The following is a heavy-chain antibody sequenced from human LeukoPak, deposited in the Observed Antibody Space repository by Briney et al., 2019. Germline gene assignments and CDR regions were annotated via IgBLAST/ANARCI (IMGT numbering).Heavy chain of an antibody. CDR1: GFIFSSYW. CDR3: ARDLSGVTGYTYGRGIDY. CDR2: INQDGSEK. D-gene: IGHD5-18*01. Sequence: GGSLRLSCAASGFIFSSYWMSWVRQAPGKGLEWVANINQDGSEKYYVGSVKGRFTISRDNAKTSLYLQMNSLRAEDTAVYYCARDLSGVTGYTYGRGIDYWGQGTLVTVSS. V-gene: IGHV3-7*01. J-gene: IGHJ4*02.